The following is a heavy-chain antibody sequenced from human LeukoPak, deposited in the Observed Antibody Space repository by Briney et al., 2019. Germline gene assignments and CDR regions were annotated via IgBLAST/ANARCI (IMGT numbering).Heavy chain of an antibody. CDR2: IKQDGSEK. CDR1: GFTFSSYW. J-gene: IGHJ3*02. V-gene: IGHV3-7*01. CDR3: TRQKMATLLHDGFDI. Sequence: PGGSLRLSCAASGFTFSSYWMSWVRQAPGKGLEWVANIKQDGSEKYYVDSVKGRFTISRDNAKNSLYLQMNSLRAEDTAVYYCTRQKMATLLHDGFDIWGQGTMVTVSS. D-gene: IGHD5-24*01.